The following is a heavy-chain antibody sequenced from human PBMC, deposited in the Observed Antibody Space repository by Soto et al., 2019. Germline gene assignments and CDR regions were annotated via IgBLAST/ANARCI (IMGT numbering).Heavy chain of an antibody. CDR1: GFTFSSYS. Sequence: GGSLRLSCAASGFTFSSYSMNWVRQAPGKGLEWVSYISSSSSTIYYADSVKGRFTISRDNAKNSLYLQMNSPRAEDTAVYYCARGIYDYGDPDAFDIWGQGTMVTVSS. V-gene: IGHV3-48*01. D-gene: IGHD4-17*01. CDR3: ARGIYDYGDPDAFDI. J-gene: IGHJ3*02. CDR2: ISSSSSTI.